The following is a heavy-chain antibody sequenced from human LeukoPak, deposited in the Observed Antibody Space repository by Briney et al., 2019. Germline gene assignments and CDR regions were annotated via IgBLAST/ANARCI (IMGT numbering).Heavy chain of an antibody. CDR1: GFTFSSYW. CDR2: IKQDGSEK. Sequence: GGSLRLSCAASGFTFSSYWMNWVRQAPGKGLEWVVNIKQDGSEKYYVDSVKGRFTISRDNAKNSLYLQMNSLRAEDTAVYYCALTATYYYYGMDVWGQGTTVTVSS. CDR3: ALTATYYYYGMDV. D-gene: IGHD7-27*01. J-gene: IGHJ6*02. V-gene: IGHV3-7*01.